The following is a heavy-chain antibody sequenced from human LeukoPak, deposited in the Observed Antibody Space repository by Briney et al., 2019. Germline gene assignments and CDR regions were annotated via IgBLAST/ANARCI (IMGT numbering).Heavy chain of an antibody. D-gene: IGHD3-22*01. CDR2: ISSSSSYI. CDR1: GFTFSSYS. J-gene: IGHJ6*03. CDR3: ARDGLKSITMIVVVTYMDV. Sequence: GGSLRLSCAASGFTFSSYSMNWVRQAPGKGLEWVSSISSSSSYIYYADSVKGRFTISRDNAKNSLYLQMNSLRAEDRSVYYCARDGLKSITMIVVVTYMDVWGKGTTVTVSS. V-gene: IGHV3-21*01.